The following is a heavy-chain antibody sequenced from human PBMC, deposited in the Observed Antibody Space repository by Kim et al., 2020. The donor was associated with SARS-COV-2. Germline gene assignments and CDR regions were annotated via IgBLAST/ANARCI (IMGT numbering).Heavy chain of an antibody. CDR3: ARVPRYGSGRALRV. D-gene: IGHD3-10*01. CDR1: GGSFSGYY. J-gene: IGHJ4*02. V-gene: IGHV4-34*01. Sequence: SETLSLTCAVYGGSFSGYYWSWIRQPPGKGLEWIGEINHSGSTNYNPSLKSRVTISVDTSKNQFSLKLSSVTAADTAVYYCARVPRYGSGRALRVWGQGTLVTVSS. CDR2: INHSGST.